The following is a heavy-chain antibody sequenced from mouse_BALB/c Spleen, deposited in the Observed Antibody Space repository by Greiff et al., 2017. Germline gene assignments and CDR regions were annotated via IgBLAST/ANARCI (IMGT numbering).Heavy chain of an antibody. CDR1: GFTFSSYT. J-gene: IGHJ2*01. D-gene: IGHD2-10*02. V-gene: IGHV5-12-2*01. CDR3: ARQKYGNYGSHFDY. CDR2: ISNGGGST. Sequence: EVQLVESGGGLVQPGGSLKLSCAASGFTFSSYTMSWVRQTPEKRLEWVAYISNGGGSTYYPDTVKGRFTISRDNAKNTLYLQMSSLKSEDTAMYYCARQKYGNYGSHFDYWGQGTTLTVSS.